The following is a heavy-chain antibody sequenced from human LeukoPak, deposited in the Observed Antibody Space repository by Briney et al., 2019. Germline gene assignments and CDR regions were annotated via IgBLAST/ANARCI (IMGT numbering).Heavy chain of an antibody. V-gene: IGHV4-59*01. CDR1: GGSISSNY. CDR3: ARWIPSGSSFDY. D-gene: IGHD2-15*01. CDR2: IYYSGST. J-gene: IGHJ4*02. Sequence: SETMSLTCTVSGGSISSNYWSWIRQPPGKGLEWIGYIYYSGSTYYNPSLKSRVTISAETSKTQFSLRLNSVTAADTAMYYCARWIPSGSSFDYWGQGNLVTVSS.